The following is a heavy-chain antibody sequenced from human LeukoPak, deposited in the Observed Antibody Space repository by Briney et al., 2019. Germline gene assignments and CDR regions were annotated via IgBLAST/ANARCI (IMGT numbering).Heavy chain of an antibody. J-gene: IGHJ4*02. CDR1: GGTFSSYT. D-gene: IGHD2-2*01. CDR2: IIPILGIA. CDR3: ARDNPDIVVVPAATTPPDY. V-gene: IGHV1-69*04. Sequence: SVKVSCKASGGTFSSYTISWVRQAPGQGLEWMGRIIPILGIANYAQKFQGRVTITADKSTSTAYMELSSLRSEDTAVYYCARDNPDIVVVPAATTPPDYWGQGTLVTVPS.